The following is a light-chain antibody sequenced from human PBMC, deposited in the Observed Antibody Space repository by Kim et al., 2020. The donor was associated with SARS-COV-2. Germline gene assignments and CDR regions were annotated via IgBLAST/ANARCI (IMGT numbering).Light chain of an antibody. Sequence: GQSITISCTGTSSDVGAFGFVSWYQQHPGKAPELIIYDVIKRPSGVSNRFSGSKSGNTASLTISGLQAEDEADYYCSSYTTSSTVVFGGGTKVTVL. V-gene: IGLV2-14*03. CDR3: SSYTTSSTVV. CDR1: SSDVGAFGF. CDR2: DVI. J-gene: IGLJ2*01.